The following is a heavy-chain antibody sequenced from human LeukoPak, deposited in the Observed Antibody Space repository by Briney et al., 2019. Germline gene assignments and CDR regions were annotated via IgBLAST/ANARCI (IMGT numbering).Heavy chain of an antibody. Sequence: SVKVSCKASGYTFTSYGISWVRQAPGQGLEWMGGIIPVFGSANYAQNFQGRVTITADESTSTAYVELTSLTSEDTAVYYCARGPGVATSHNWFDPWGQGTLVTVSS. V-gene: IGHV1-69*13. CDR1: GYTFTSYG. CDR2: IIPVFGSA. D-gene: IGHD5-24*01. J-gene: IGHJ5*02. CDR3: ARGPGVATSHNWFDP.